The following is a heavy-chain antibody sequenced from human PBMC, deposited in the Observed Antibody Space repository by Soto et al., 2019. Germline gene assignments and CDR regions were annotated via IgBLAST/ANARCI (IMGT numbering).Heavy chain of an antibody. CDR1: GYTFTSYA. CDR3: AKSIVVVTALDY. Sequence: GASVKVSCKASGYTFTSYAMHWVRQAPGQRLEWMGWINAGNGNTTYSQKFQGRVTITRDTSASTAYMELSSLRSEDTAVYYCAKSIVVVTALDYWGQETLVTVSS. D-gene: IGHD2-21*02. V-gene: IGHV1-3*01. CDR2: INAGNGNT. J-gene: IGHJ4*02.